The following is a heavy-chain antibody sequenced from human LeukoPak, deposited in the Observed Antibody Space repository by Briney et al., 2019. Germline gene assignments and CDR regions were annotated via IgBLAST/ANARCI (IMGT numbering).Heavy chain of an antibody. Sequence: ASVKVSCKVSGYTLTELSMHWVRQAPGKGLEWMGGFDPEDGETIYAQKFQGRVTMTEDTSTDTAYMELSSLRSEDTAVYYCARGFPAYYYDSSGSAFDIWGQGTMVTVSS. CDR1: GYTLTELS. D-gene: IGHD3-22*01. V-gene: IGHV1-24*01. CDR3: ARGFPAYYYDSSGSAFDI. J-gene: IGHJ3*02. CDR2: FDPEDGET.